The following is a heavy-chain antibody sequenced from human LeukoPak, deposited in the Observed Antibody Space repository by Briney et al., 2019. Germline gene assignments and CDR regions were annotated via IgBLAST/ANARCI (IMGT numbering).Heavy chain of an antibody. CDR2: IDSSGSYT. D-gene: IGHD5-18*01. V-gene: IGHV5-10-1*01. CDR1: GYSFTNYW. J-gene: IGHJ3*02. CDR3: ARLMNTAMALDAFDI. Sequence: GESLRTSCKGSGYSFTNYWISWVRQMPGKGLEWMGRIDSSGSYTNFSPSFQGHVTISTDKSISTAYLQWSSLKASDTAMYYCARLMNTAMALDAFDIWGQGTMVTVSS.